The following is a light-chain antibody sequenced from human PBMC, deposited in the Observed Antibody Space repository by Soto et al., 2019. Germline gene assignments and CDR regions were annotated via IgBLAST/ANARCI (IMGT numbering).Light chain of an antibody. V-gene: IGLV2-14*01. CDR3: SSYTSSSTLV. CDR2: EVS. J-gene: IGLJ1*01. CDR1: SSDVGAYNY. Sequence: QSVLTQPASVSGSPGQSITISCTGTSSDVGAYNYVSWYQQHPGKAPKLMIYEVSHRPSGVSNRFSGSKSGNTASLTISGLQAEDEADYYCSSYTSSSTLVFGTGNKLTVL.